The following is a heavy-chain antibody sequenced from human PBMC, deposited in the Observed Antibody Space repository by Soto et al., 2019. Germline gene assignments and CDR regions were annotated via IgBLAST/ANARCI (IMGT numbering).Heavy chain of an antibody. CDR1: GGSISSYY. Sequence: PSETLSLTCTVSGGSISSYYWNWIRQPPGKGLEWIGYIDYSGSTTYNPSLKSRATISVDTSKNQFSLKLNSVTAADTAMYYCARDLGGPTTHGRMNWFDPWGQGPLVTVSS. J-gene: IGHJ5*02. D-gene: IGHD2-15*01. CDR2: IDYSGST. CDR3: ARDLGGPTTHGRMNWFDP. V-gene: IGHV4-59*01.